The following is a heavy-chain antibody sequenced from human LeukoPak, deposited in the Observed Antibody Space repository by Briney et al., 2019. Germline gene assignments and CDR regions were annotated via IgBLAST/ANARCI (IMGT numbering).Heavy chain of an antibody. CDR1: GGSMNSHY. V-gene: IGHV4-4*07. D-gene: IGHD1-1*01. Sequence: ASETLSLTCTVSGGSMNSHYWSFIRQPAGKGLEWIGRIHISWTTYYNPSLKSRLTMSVDTSKNQFSLKLSSVTAADTAVYYCASRGDWNDDFDYWGQGTLVTVSS. J-gene: IGHJ4*02. CDR2: IHISWTT. CDR3: ASRGDWNDDFDY.